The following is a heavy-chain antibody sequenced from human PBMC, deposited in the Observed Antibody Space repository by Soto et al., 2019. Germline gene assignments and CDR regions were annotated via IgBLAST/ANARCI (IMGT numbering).Heavy chain of an antibody. CDR1: GGSISSGGYY. CDR3: ARRKGELGSRVDP. CDR2: IYYSGST. Sequence: SETLSLTCTVSGGSISSGGYYWSWIRQHPGKGLEWIGYIYYSGSTYYNPSLKSRVTISVDTSKNQFSLKLSSVTAADTAVYYCARRKGELGSRVDPWGQGTLVTVSS. J-gene: IGHJ5*02. D-gene: IGHD6-6*01. V-gene: IGHV4-31*03.